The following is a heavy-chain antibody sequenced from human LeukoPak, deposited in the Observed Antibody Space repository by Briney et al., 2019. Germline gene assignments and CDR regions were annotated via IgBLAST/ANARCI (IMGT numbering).Heavy chain of an antibody. CDR1: GGSIRNYY. V-gene: IGHV4-59*01. Sequence: SETLSLTCTVSGGSIRNYYWSWVRQPPGKGPGLTQHISYSGGTNYNPSLKSRVIISVDTSKNQFSLKLRSVTAADTAVYYCARGRGYYGNWFDPWGQGTLVTVSS. CDR3: ARGRGYYGNWFDP. CDR2: ISYSGGT. J-gene: IGHJ5*02. D-gene: IGHD3-10*01.